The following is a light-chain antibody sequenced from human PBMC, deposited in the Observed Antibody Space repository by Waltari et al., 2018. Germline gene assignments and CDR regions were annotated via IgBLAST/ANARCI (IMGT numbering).Light chain of an antibody. Sequence: QSALTQPASVSGSPGQSITISCTGTRSDVGSYNLVSWYQQHPGKAPKLMIYEVTKRPSGVSNRFSGSKSGNTASLTISGLQAEDEADYYCCSYAGGSTVVFGGGTKVTVL. CDR1: RSDVGSYNL. CDR2: EVT. CDR3: CSYAGGSTVV. V-gene: IGLV2-23*02. J-gene: IGLJ2*01.